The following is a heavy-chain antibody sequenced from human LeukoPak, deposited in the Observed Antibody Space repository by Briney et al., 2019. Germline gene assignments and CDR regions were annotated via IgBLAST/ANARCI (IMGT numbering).Heavy chain of an antibody. CDR1: GGSISSYY. D-gene: IGHD3-3*01. CDR2: IYTSGST. CDR3: AGGIITIFGVVTPPDY. J-gene: IGHJ4*02. V-gene: IGHV4-4*07. Sequence: TLSLTCTVSGGSISSYYWSWIRQPAGKGLEWIGRIYTSGSTNYNPSLKSRVTMSVDTSKNQFSLKLSSVTAADTAVYYCAGGIITIFGVVTPPDYWGQGTLVTVSS.